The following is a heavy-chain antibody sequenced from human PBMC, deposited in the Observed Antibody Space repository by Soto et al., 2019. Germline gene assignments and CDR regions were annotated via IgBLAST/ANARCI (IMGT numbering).Heavy chain of an antibody. CDR2: IYYSGST. D-gene: IGHD4-17*01. J-gene: IGHJ4*02. V-gene: IGHV4-31*03. CDR3: ARKTTVTTSGRGAFDY. CDR1: GGSISSAGYH. Sequence: QVQLQESGPGLVKPSQALSLICTVSGGSISSAGYHWSWIRQHPGKALEWIGYIYYSGSTYYSPSLKSRLTISLDTSKNQFSLELSSVTAADTAVYYCARKTTVTTSGRGAFDYCGQGTLVTVSS.